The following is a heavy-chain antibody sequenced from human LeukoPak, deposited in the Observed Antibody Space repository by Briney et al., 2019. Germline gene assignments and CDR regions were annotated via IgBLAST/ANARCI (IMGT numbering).Heavy chain of an antibody. CDR2: IYYSGST. J-gene: IGHJ3*02. D-gene: IGHD1-26*01. Sequence: PSETLSLTCTVSGGSITSSSNYWGWVRQPPGKGLEWIGSIYYSGSTYYNPSLKSRVTISVDTSKNKFSLKLSSVTAADTAVYYCARPAYRGSYYDAFDIWGQGTMVTVSS. CDR3: ARPAYRGSYYDAFDI. CDR1: GGSITSSSNY. V-gene: IGHV4-39*01.